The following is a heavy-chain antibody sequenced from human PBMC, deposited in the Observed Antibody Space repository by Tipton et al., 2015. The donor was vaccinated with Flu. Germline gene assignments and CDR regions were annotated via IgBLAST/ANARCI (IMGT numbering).Heavy chain of an antibody. CDR1: GFSFSDYT. V-gene: IGHV3-21*01. D-gene: IGHD2-15*01. CDR3: ARDEGTNDATGCIDY. Sequence: SLRLSCAASGFSFSDYTMNWVRQAPGRGLEWVSSISSSSIYINYADSVKGRFTVSGDNAQNSLYLQMNSLRVEDTAVYFCARDEGTNDATGCIDYWGQGTLVTVSS. CDR2: ISSSSIYI. J-gene: IGHJ4*02.